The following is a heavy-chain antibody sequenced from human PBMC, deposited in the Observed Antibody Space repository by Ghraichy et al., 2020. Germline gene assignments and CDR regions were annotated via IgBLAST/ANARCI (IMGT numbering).Heavy chain of an antibody. D-gene: IGHD4-17*01. Sequence: GVLNISCAASGFTFSSYAMSWVRQAPGKGLEWVSGISGSGDSTYYADSVKGRFTIFRDNSKNTLYLQMNSLRAEDTAVYYCAKTTTVTTFYYYYGMDVWGQGTTVTVSS. V-gene: IGHV3-23*01. J-gene: IGHJ6*02. CDR3: AKTTTVTTFYYYYGMDV. CDR2: ISGSGDST. CDR1: GFTFSSYA.